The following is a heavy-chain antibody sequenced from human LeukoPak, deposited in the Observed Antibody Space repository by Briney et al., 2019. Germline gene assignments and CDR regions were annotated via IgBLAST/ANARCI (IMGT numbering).Heavy chain of an antibody. Sequence: GGSLRLSCVASGLAFSSYSMHWVRQAPGKGLEWVGVISYDGSDEYYTDSVKGRFTISRDNSKNTVYLQMNSLRADNTAVYYCARDFTPEWFDIHWGQGTLVTVSS. CDR3: ARDFTPEWFDIH. J-gene: IGHJ4*02. V-gene: IGHV3-30*04. CDR1: GLAFSSYS. D-gene: IGHD3-3*01. CDR2: ISYDGSDE.